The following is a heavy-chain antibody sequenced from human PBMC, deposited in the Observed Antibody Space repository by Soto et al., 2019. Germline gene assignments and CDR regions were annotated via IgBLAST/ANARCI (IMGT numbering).Heavy chain of an antibody. D-gene: IGHD2-8*01. CDR2: ISRDGSSK. V-gene: IGHV3-30-3*01. CDR1: GFTFSRYA. J-gene: IGHJ4*02. CDR3: ARSRNGAVPDSINF. Sequence: QVHLVESGGGVVQPGGSLRLSCAASGFTFSRYAMHWVRQAPGEGLEWVAVISRDGSSKYYGDSMKGRFTVSRDNSNNTLYLSMTSLRPDDTAVFYCARSRNGAVPDSINFWGQGTLVTVSS.